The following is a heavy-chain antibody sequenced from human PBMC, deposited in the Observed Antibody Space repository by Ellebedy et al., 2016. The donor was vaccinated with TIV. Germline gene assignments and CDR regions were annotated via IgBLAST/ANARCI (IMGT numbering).Heavy chain of an antibody. Sequence: GESLKISXAASGFPFSVYWMHWVRQAPGKGLVWVSRINNDATSTTYADSVRGRFIISRDNAKNTLYLQMNSLRVDDTAVYYCVGSGGWLLHHWGPGTLVTVSS. CDR3: VGSGGWLLHH. D-gene: IGHD6-19*01. V-gene: IGHV3-74*03. CDR2: INNDATST. J-gene: IGHJ1*01. CDR1: GFPFSVYW.